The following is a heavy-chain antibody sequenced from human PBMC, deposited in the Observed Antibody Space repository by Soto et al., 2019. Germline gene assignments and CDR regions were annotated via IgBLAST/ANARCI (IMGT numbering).Heavy chain of an antibody. Sequence: PGESLKISCKASGYSFTRKWNSRVRQLPGQGLEWRGRMDPTDTYTNYSPSFQGHVTISVDKSTGTAYVQWSSLKASDTAMYYCATTRPTSGRSFLSWFDPWGQGTLVTVSS. V-gene: IGHV5-10-1*01. CDR2: MDPTDTYT. CDR1: GYSFTRKW. J-gene: IGHJ5*02. CDR3: ATTRPTSGRSFLSWFDP. D-gene: IGHD1-26*01.